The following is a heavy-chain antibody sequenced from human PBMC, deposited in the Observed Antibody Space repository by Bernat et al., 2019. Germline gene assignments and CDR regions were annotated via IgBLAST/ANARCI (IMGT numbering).Heavy chain of an antibody. CDR3: GGRFSTGTPPDY. J-gene: IGHJ4*01. V-gene: IGHV5-10-1*03. CDR2: IDPSDSYT. D-gene: IGHD4-17*01. Sequence: EVQLVQSGAEVKKPGESLRISCKGSGYRFSSYWISWVRQMPGKGLEWMGRIDPSDSYTNYSPSFQGQVTSSAYKSINTGFLQWRSLKPSDTGMYYRGGRFSTGTPPDYWGQGTLVTVSS. CDR1: GYRFSSYW.